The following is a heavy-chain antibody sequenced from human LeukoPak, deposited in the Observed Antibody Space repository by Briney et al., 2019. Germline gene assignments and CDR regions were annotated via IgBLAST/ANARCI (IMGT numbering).Heavy chain of an antibody. Sequence: PGWSLRLYCAASGFSFSNARMSWVRQAQGKGLEWVGRIKSKTDGGTTDYAAPVKGRFTISRDDSKNTLYLQMNSLKTEDTAVYYCTTPSDILTGSDYWGQGTLVTVSS. J-gene: IGHJ4*02. CDR3: TTPSDILTGSDY. V-gene: IGHV3-15*01. D-gene: IGHD3-9*01. CDR2: IKSKTDGGTT. CDR1: GFSFSNAR.